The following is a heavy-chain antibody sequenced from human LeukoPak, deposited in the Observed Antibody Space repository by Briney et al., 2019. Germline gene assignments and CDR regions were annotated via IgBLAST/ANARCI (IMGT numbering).Heavy chain of an antibody. CDR2: INLNSGGT. J-gene: IGHJ4*02. CDR3: ARVAGGDWYYFDF. D-gene: IGHD2-21*02. CDR1: GYTFTAYY. V-gene: IGHV1-2*02. Sequence: ASVKVSCKASGYTFTAYYMHWVRQAPGRGLEWMGWINLNSGGTNSAQKFQGRVTMTRDTSISAAYMELSRLGSGDTAVYYCARVAGGDWYYFDFWGQGTLVTVSS.